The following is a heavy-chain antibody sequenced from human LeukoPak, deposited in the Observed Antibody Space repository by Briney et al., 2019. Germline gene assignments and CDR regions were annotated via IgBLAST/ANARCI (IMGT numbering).Heavy chain of an antibody. V-gene: IGHV4-59*01. Sequence: SETLSLTCTVSGGSISSYYWSWIRQPPGKGLEWIGYIYSSGSTKYNPSLKSRVTISVDTSKNQFSLKLSSVTAADTAVYYCARDPGYSYGAYYYYYGMDVWGKGTTVTVSS. CDR1: GGSISSYY. J-gene: IGHJ6*04. CDR2: IYSSGST. D-gene: IGHD5-18*01. CDR3: ARDPGYSYGAYYYYYGMDV.